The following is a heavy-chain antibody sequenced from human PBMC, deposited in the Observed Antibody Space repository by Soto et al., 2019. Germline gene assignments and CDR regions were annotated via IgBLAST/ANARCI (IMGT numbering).Heavy chain of an antibody. CDR2: IIPILGIA. V-gene: IGHV1-69*04. J-gene: IGHJ3*02. D-gene: IGHD6-6*01. CDR1: GGTFSSYT. CDR3: ARDFMGIAARPSAFDI. Sequence: SVKVSCKASGGTFSSYTISWVRQAPGQGLEWMGRIIPILGIANYAQKFQGRVTITADKSTSTAYMELSSLRSEDTAVYYCARDFMGIAARPSAFDIWGQGTMVTVS.